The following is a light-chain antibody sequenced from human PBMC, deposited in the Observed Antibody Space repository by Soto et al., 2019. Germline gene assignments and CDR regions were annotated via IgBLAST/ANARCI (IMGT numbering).Light chain of an antibody. CDR1: SSDVGGYNY. V-gene: IGLV2-14*01. Sequence: QSVLTQPASVSGSPGQPITISCTGTSSDVGGYNYVCWYQHHPGKAPKLMIYEVSNRPSGVSNRFSGSKSGNTASLTIYGLQAEDEADYYCCSYAGSYTHVFGTGTKVTVL. CDR3: CSYAGSYTHV. J-gene: IGLJ1*01. CDR2: EVS.